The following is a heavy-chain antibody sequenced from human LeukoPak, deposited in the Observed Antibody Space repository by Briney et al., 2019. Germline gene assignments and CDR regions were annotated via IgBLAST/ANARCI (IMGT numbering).Heavy chain of an antibody. CDR3: ARDVRWYCSSTSCQGGYFDY. J-gene: IGHJ4*02. D-gene: IGHD2-2*01. V-gene: IGHV1-18*01. CDR1: GYTFSSYG. CDR2: ITAYNGNT. Sequence: ASVKVSCKTSGYTFSSYGIHWVRQAPGQGLEWMGWITAYNGNTNYAQMFQGRVTMTADTSTGTAYMELRSLRSDDTAVYYCARDVRWYCSSTSCQGGYFDYWGQGTLVTVSS.